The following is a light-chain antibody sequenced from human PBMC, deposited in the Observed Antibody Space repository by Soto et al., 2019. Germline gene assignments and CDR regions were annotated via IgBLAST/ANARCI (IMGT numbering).Light chain of an antibody. V-gene: IGKV1-5*03. CDR2: KAS. Sequence: QMTQSPSTLSANVGDRVTITCRASQSISTWLAWYQQKPGKAPKLLIYKASSLEGGVPSRFGGSGSGTLFNITISSLHPDDFATYYCQQYNTYPLTFGGGTKVDIK. J-gene: IGKJ4*01. CDR1: QSISTW. CDR3: QQYNTYPLT.